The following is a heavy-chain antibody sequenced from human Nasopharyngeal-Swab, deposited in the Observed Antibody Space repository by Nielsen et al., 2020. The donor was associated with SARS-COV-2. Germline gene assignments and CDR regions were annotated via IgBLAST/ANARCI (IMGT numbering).Heavy chain of an antibody. J-gene: IGHJ4*02. V-gene: IGHV3-23*01. D-gene: IGHD6-13*01. Sequence: GESLKISCAASGFRFDSYAMSWVRQAPGKGLEWVSAIRGSGITTYYADSVKGRFTISRDNSKNTVYLQMDSRRAEDAAIYYCAKDMAAGYFFDFWGQGTLVTVSS. CDR3: AKDMAAGYFFDF. CDR1: GFRFDSYA. CDR2: IRGSGITT.